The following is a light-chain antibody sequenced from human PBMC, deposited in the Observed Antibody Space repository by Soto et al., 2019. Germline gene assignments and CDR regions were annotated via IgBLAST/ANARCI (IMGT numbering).Light chain of an antibody. Sequence: DIVLTQSPGTLSLSPGERATLSCRASQSVFRSYLAWYQQKPGQAPSLLIYDASTRATGIPDRFSGSGSGTDFTLTISRLEPEDSAVYYCQQYDSSPRTFGQGTRLEI. V-gene: IGKV3-20*01. CDR1: QSVFRSY. J-gene: IGKJ5*01. CDR2: DAS. CDR3: QQYDSSPRT.